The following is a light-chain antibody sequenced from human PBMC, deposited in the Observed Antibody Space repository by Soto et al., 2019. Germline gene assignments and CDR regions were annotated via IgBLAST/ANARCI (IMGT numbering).Light chain of an antibody. V-gene: IGLV2-11*01. J-gene: IGLJ1*01. CDR1: SSDVGRYDY. CDR2: DVT. Sequence: QSALTQPASLSGSAGQSVTISCTGASSDVGRYDYVSWYQQYPGEAPKLIIYDVTERPSGVPDRFSGSKSGNTASLTISGLRAEDEAAYSCCSFAGSSSYVIGRGTKVTV. CDR3: CSFAGSSSYV.